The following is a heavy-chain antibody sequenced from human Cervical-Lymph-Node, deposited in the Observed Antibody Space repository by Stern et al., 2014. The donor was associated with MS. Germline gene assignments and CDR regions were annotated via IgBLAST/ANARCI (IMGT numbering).Heavy chain of an antibody. CDR3: ARPSNSGLFLHH. Sequence: EVQLVQSGAEVKKPGESLKISCKGSGYNFTTYWIAWVRQMPGRGLEWMGLISPVGSQPRSTPPSQDHVTMSTATSTSPAFLQGSSLKASETAIYYCARPSNSGLFLHHWGQGTLVTVSS. CDR2: ISPVGSQP. V-gene: IGHV5-51*01. J-gene: IGHJ1*01. D-gene: IGHD6-19*01. CDR1: GYNFTTYW.